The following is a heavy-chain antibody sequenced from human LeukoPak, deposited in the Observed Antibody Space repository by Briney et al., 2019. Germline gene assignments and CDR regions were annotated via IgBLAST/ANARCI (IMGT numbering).Heavy chain of an antibody. CDR2: LSAYNSNA. CDR3: ARVVYTYGYALDY. V-gene: IGHV1-18*01. D-gene: IGHD5-18*01. Sequence: ASVTVSCTASGYTFTRYGISWVRQAPGQGLEWMGWLSAYNSNANNAQNLQGRVTMTTDTSTSTAYMELRSLRSDDTAVYYCARVVYTYGYALDYWGQGTLVTVSS. CDR1: GYTFTRYG. J-gene: IGHJ4*02.